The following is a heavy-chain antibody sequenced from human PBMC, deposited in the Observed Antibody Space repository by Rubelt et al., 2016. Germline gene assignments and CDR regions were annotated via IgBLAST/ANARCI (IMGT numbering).Heavy chain of an antibody. J-gene: IGHJ4*02. D-gene: IGHD5-18*01. CDR2: INLGGSS. V-gene: IGHV4-34*02. CDR1: GGSFSGYY. Sequence: QVQLQQGGAGLLKPSETLSLTCAVYGGSFSGYYWSWIRQPPGKGLEWIGEINLGGSSNYNPSLKTRVTISVDTSKNQFSLTVNSVTAADTAIYYCARLGPKGIQQRPFDYWGQGSLVIVSS. CDR3: ARLGPKGIQQRPFDY.